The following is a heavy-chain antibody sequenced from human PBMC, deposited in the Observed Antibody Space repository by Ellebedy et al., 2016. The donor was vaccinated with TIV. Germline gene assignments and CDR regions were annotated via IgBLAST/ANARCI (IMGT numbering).Heavy chain of an antibody. J-gene: IGHJ4*02. CDR2: IIPMLGKT. CDR3: ARAAVESRSDY. CDR1: GGIFSSYG. V-gene: IGHV1-69*13. Sequence: AASVKVSCNASGGIFSSYGLSWVRQAPGQGLEWMGGIIPMLGKTNYAQKFRGRVTITADGSTSTAYMELSSLGSEDTAVYYCARAAVESRSDYWGQGTLVTVSS. D-gene: IGHD3-3*01.